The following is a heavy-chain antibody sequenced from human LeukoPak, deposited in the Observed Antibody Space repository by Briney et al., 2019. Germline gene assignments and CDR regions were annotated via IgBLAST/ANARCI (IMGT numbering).Heavy chain of an antibody. J-gene: IGHJ6*02. CDR3: ARDNNYYYGSGEHYYYGMDV. D-gene: IGHD3-10*01. Sequence: SQTLSLTCTVSGDSTNNNDYYWSWIRQPAGKGLEYIGRIHMGGGTNYNPSLKSRVTISIDTSRNQFSLKLTSVTASDTAIYYCARDNNYYYGSGEHYYYGMDVWGQGTTVTVSS. CDR1: GDSTNNNDYY. CDR2: IHMGGGT. V-gene: IGHV4-61*02.